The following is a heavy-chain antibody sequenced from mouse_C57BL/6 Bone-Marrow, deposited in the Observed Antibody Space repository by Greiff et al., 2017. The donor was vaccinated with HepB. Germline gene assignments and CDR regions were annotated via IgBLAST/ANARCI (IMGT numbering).Heavy chain of an antibody. V-gene: IGHV1-72*01. CDR2: IDPNSGGT. CDR1: GYTFTSYW. CDR3: ASHITTVVATNDY. Sequence: QVQLQQSGAELVKPGASVKLSCKASGYTFTSYWMHWVKQRPGRGLEWIGRIDPNSGGTKYNEKFKSKATLTVDKPSSTAYMQLSSLTSEDSAVYYCASHITTVVATNDYWGQGTTLTVSS. J-gene: IGHJ2*01. D-gene: IGHD1-1*01.